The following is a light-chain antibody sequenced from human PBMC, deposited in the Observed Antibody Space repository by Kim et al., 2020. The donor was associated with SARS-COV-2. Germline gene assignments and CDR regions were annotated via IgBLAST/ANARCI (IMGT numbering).Light chain of an antibody. Sequence: VAPGQRTMITCRGNKIGTKSVHWYQPKSDQAPILVIYYDTERPSGIPERLSGSKSGNTATLTISRVEAGDEADYYCQVWDSNYHVVFGGGTQLTVL. V-gene: IGLV3-21*04. J-gene: IGLJ2*01. CDR2: YDT. CDR3: QVWDSNYHVV. CDR1: KIGTKS.